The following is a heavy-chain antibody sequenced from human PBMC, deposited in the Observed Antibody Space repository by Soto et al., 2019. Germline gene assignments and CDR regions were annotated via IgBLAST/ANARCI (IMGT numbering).Heavy chain of an antibody. CDR3: ARLPGYSSGWSTKSLYWDFDL. CDR1: GGTFSNYV. Sequence: QVQLVQSGAEVKKPGSSVKVSCKASGGTFSNYVISWVRQAPGQGLEWMGGIIPIFGTANYAQKLQGRVTITADESTSTGYMELSSLRSEDTAVYYCARLPGYSSGWSTKSLYWDFDLWGRGTLVTVSS. CDR2: IIPIFGTA. V-gene: IGHV1-69*12. D-gene: IGHD6-19*01. J-gene: IGHJ2*01.